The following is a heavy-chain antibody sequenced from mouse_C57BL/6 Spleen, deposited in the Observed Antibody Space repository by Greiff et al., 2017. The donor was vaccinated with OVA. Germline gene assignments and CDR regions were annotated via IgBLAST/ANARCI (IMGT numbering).Heavy chain of an antibody. J-gene: IGHJ4*01. CDR3: ARYRTGRAMDY. V-gene: IGHV7-3*01. Sequence: EVQGVESGGGLVQPGGSLSLSCAASGFTFTDYYMSWVRQPPGKALEWLGFIRNKANGYTTEYSASVKGRFTISRDNSQSILYLQMNALRAEDSATYYCARYRTGRAMDYWGQGTSVTVSS. CDR2: IRNKANGYTT. D-gene: IGHD4-1*01. CDR1: GFTFTDYY.